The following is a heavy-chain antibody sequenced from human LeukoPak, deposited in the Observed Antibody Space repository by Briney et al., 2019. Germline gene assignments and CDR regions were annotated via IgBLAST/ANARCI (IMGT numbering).Heavy chain of an antibody. V-gene: IGHV1-2*02. J-gene: IGHJ6*02. D-gene: IGHD5-12*01. CDR3: ASRGYDYYYYYGMDV. Sequence: ASVTVSCKASGYTFTGYYMHWVRQAPGQGLEWMGWINPNSGGTNYAQKFQGRVTMTRDTSISTAYMELSRLRSDDTAVHYCASRGYDYYYYYGMDVWGQGTTVTVSS. CDR1: GYTFTGYY. CDR2: INPNSGGT.